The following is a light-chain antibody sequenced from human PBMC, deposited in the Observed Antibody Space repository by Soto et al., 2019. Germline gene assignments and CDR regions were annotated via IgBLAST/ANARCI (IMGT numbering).Light chain of an antibody. CDR1: QSIRNY. Sequence: DILMTQSPSTLSSSVGDRVTITCRASQSIRNYLNWYQQKPGRAPKLLIYATSDLQSGVPSRFSGSGSGTDFTLTINRLEPEDFVIYYCQQYGSSPWTFGQGTKVDIK. CDR2: ATS. J-gene: IGKJ1*01. CDR3: QQYGSSPWT. V-gene: IGKV1-39*01.